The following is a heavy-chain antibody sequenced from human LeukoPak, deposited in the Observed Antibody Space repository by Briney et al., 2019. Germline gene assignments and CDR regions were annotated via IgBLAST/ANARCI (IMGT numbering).Heavy chain of an antibody. CDR1: GFTFSSYS. J-gene: IGHJ4*02. V-gene: IGHV3-48*01. Sequence: PGGSLRLSCAASGFTFSSYSMNWVRQAPGKGLEWVSYISSSSSTIYYADSVKGRFTISRDNAKNSLYLQMNSLRAEDTAVYYCARVGYYGGNSNDYWGQGTLVTVPS. D-gene: IGHD4-23*01. CDR2: ISSSSSTI. CDR3: ARVGYYGGNSNDY.